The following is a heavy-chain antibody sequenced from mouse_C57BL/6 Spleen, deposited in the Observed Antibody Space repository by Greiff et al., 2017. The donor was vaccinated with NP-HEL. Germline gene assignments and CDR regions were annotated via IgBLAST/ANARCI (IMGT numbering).Heavy chain of an antibody. V-gene: IGHV1-50*01. CDR1: GYTFTSYW. CDR3: ARKELRLLYAMDY. D-gene: IGHD3-2*02. CDR2: IDPSDSYT. J-gene: IGHJ4*01. Sequence: QVQLQQSGAELVKPGASVKLSCKASGYTFTSYWMQWVKQRPGQGLEWIGEIDPSDSYTNYNQKFKGKATLTVDTSSSTAYMQLSSLASEDSAVYYCARKELRLLYAMDYWGQGTSVTVSS.